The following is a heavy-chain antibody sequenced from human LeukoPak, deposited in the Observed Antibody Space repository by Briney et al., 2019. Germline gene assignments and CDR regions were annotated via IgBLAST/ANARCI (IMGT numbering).Heavy chain of an antibody. Sequence: GGSLRLSCAASGFIFNNYDMVWVRQAPGKGLEWVSAISNDGGGTTYADFVKGRFSVSRDNSKNSLFLQMNSLRAEDTALYYCAKGSSGYVFDLWGQGTLVTVSS. CDR3: AKGSSGYVFDL. CDR2: ISNDGGGT. V-gene: IGHV3-23*01. J-gene: IGHJ4*02. D-gene: IGHD3-22*01. CDR1: GFIFNNYD.